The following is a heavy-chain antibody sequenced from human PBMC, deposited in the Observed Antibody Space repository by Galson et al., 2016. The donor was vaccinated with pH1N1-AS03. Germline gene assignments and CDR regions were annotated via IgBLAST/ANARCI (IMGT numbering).Heavy chain of an antibody. CDR1: GYSISSGFH. V-gene: IGHV4-38-2*01. CDR3: ARFSGSYQFDY. Sequence: SETLSLTCAVSGYSISSGFHWAWVRQPPSKGLKWIGTISHSGNTYYNPSLKSRVTMSVDTSKNQFSLKLSSVTAADAAVYYCARFSGSYQFDYWGQGTLVTVSS. CDR2: ISHSGNT. J-gene: IGHJ4*02. D-gene: IGHD1-26*01.